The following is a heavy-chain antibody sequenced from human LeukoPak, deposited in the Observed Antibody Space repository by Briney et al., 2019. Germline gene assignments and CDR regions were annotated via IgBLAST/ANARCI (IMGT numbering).Heavy chain of an antibody. D-gene: IGHD1-26*01. J-gene: IGHJ4*02. V-gene: IGHV3-53*01. Sequence: GGSPRLSCAASGFTVSGNYMSWVRQAPGKGLEWVSVIYSGGDTYYADSVKGRFTISRDNSKNTLYLQMNSLRAEDTAVYYCARDQRSVGATYDYFEYWGQGTLVTVSS. CDR1: GFTVSGNY. CDR2: IYSGGDT. CDR3: ARDQRSVGATYDYFEY.